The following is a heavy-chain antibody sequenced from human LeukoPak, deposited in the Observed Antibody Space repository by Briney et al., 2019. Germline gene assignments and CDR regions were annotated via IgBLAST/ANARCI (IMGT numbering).Heavy chain of an antibody. D-gene: IGHD3-22*01. CDR1: GGSISSSSYY. J-gene: IGHJ4*02. CDR3: ASYPPGDSSGYFIDY. V-gene: IGHV4-30-4*08. CDR2: IYYSGST. Sequence: SETLSLTCTVSGGSISSSSYYWGWIRQPPGKGLEWIGYIYYSGSTYYNPSLKSRVTISVDTSKNQFSLKLSSVTAADTAVYYCASYPPGDSSGYFIDYWGQGTLVTVSS.